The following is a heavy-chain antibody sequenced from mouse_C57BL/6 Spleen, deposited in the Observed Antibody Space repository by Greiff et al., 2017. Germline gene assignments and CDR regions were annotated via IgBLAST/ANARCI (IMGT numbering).Heavy chain of an antibody. D-gene: IGHD1-1*01. J-gene: IGHJ1*03. CDR2: INPNNGGT. Sequence: VQLQQSGPELVKPGASVKMSCKASGYTFTDYNMHWVKQSHGKSLEWIGYINPNNGGTSYNQKFKGKATLTVNKSSSTAYMELRSLTSEDSAVYYCAKRYASCYWYFDVWGTGTTVTVSS. CDR3: AKRYASCYWYFDV. CDR1: GYTFTDYN. V-gene: IGHV1-22*01.